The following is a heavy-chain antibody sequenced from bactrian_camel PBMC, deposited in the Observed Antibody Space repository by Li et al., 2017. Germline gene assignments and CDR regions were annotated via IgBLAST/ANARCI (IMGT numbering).Heavy chain of an antibody. J-gene: IGHJ4*01. Sequence: VQLVESGGGLVPPGGSLRLSCAASGFTFGDFDMSWVRQAPGKGLEWVSSISTGGANTNYADSVKGRFTISRDNAKNMRYLQMNSLKPEDTAVYYCVAKGSVCDSNSWALESTYTHWGQGTQVTVS. V-gene: IGHV3S40*01. CDR3: VAKGSVCDSNSWALESTYTH. CDR1: GFTFGDFD. D-gene: IGHD1*01. CDR2: ISTGGANT.